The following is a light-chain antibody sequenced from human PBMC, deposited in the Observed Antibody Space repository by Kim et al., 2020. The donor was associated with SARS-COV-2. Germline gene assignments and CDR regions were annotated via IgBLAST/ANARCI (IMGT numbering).Light chain of an antibody. CDR2: DVG. CDR1: SNDLGIYNR. V-gene: IGLV2-18*02. J-gene: IGLJ2*01. Sequence: QSALTQPPSVSGSPGQSVTISCTGTSNDLGIYNRVSWYQQPPGTTPKLMIYDVGDRPSGVPDRFSESISGTTASLTISGLQAEDEADYYCASYTRSNTVVFGGGTQLTVL. CDR3: ASYTRSNTVV.